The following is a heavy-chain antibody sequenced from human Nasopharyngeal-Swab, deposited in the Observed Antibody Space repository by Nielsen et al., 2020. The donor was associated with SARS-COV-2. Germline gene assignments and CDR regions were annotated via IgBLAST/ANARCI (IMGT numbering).Heavy chain of an antibody. Sequence: GGSLRLSCAASGFTFSNYSMNWVRQAPGKGLEWVSSISSSSSYIYYADSVKGRFTISRDNAKNSLYLQMNSLRAEDTALYYCAKDFYYDSSGPPSVQHWGQGTLVTVSS. CDR1: GFTFSNYS. J-gene: IGHJ1*01. D-gene: IGHD3-22*01. CDR3: AKDFYYDSSGPPSVQH. CDR2: ISSSSSYI. V-gene: IGHV3-21*04.